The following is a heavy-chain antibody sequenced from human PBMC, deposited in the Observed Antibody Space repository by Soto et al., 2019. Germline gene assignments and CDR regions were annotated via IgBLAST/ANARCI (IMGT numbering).Heavy chain of an antibody. CDR2: ISSSSSYI. CDR1: GFTFSSYS. V-gene: IGHV3-21*01. D-gene: IGHD6-19*01. J-gene: IGHJ3*02. CDR3: ARPFGPDPSRYSSGWYGWRAFDI. Sequence: GGSLRLSCAAAGFTFSSYSMNWVRKNTGKGLEWVSSISSSSSYIYYADSVKGRFTISRDNSKNTLYLQMNSLRAEDTAVYYCARPFGPDPSRYSSGWYGWRAFDIWGQGTMVTVSS.